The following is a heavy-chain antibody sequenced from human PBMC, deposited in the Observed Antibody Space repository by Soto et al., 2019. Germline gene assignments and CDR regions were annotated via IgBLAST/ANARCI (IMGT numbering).Heavy chain of an antibody. D-gene: IGHD2-8*01. CDR2: FYHSGTT. V-gene: IGHV4-59*01. CDR3: ERDPGYCTNGVCPIFDF. CDR1: GDSIKNYF. Sequence: SETLSLTCTVSGDSIKNYFWSWVRQPPGKGLEWIGHFYHSGTTNYSPALKSRVTISIDQSKNQFSLRLNSVTAAETAVYFCERDPGYCTNGVCPIFDFWGHGIPVTVSS. J-gene: IGHJ4*01.